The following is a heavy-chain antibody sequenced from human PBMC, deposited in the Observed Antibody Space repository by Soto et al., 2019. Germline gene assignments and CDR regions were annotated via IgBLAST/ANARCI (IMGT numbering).Heavy chain of an antibody. CDR3: AVSGDYYYGMDV. J-gene: IGHJ6*02. V-gene: IGHV3-33*01. Sequence: QVQLVESGGGVVQPGRSLRLSCAASGFTFSSYGMHWVRQAPGKGLEWVAVIWYDGSNKYYADSVKGRFTISRDKSKNTLYLQMNSLRAEDTAVYYCAVSGDYYYGMDVWGQGTTVTVSS. CDR2: IWYDGSNK. CDR1: GFTFSSYG. D-gene: IGHD7-27*01.